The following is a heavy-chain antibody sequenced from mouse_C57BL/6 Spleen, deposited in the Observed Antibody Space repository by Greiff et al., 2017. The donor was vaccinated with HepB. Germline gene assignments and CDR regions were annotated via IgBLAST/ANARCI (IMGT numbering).Heavy chain of an antibody. V-gene: IGHV10-1*01. Sequence: EVQVVESGGGLVQPKGSLKLSCAASGFSFNTYAMNWVRQAPGKGLEWVARIRSKSTNYATYYADSVKDRFTISRDDSESMLYLQMNNLKTEDTAMYYCVRDYGNSFFDYWGQGTTLTVSS. CDR1: GFSFNTYA. CDR2: IRSKSTNYAT. J-gene: IGHJ2*01. D-gene: IGHD2-1*01. CDR3: VRDYGNSFFDY.